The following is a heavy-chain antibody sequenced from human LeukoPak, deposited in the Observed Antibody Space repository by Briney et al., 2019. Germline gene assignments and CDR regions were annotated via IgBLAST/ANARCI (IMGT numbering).Heavy chain of an antibody. D-gene: IGHD3-9*01. Sequence: GGSLRLSCAASGFIFSSYAMHWVRQAPGKGLEYVSSISTNGGSTYYANSVKGRFTISRDNSKNTLYLQMGSLRAEDMAVYYCARAEAIFWPSDYWGQGTLVTVSS. J-gene: IGHJ4*02. CDR1: GFIFSSYA. CDR3: ARAEAIFWPSDY. V-gene: IGHV3-64*01. CDR2: ISTNGGST.